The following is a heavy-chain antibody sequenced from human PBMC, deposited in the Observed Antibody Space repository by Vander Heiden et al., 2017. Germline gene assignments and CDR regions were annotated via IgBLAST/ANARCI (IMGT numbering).Heavy chain of an antibody. CDR2: IYYSGST. CDR1: GGSISSYY. Sequence: QVQLQESGPGLVKPSETLSLTCTVSGGSISSYYWSWIRQPPGKGLEWIGYIYYSGSTNYNPSLKSRVTISVDTSKNQFSLKLSSVTAADTAVYYCARRRSDGVVITWGQGTLVTVSS. J-gene: IGHJ5*02. D-gene: IGHD4-17*01. V-gene: IGHV4-59*01. CDR3: ARRRSDGVVIT.